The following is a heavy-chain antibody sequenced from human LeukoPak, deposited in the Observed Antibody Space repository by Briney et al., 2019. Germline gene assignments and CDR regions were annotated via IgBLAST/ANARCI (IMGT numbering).Heavy chain of an antibody. J-gene: IGHJ3*02. V-gene: IGHV3-23*01. CDR3: AKSLRAAAGTGAFDI. D-gene: IGHD6-13*01. CDR1: GFPFSNYD. Sequence: PGGSLRLSCAVSGFPFSNYDMSWVRQAPGRGREWVSSFRSSDDTIHYADSAKGRVTISRDDTKNTLYLQMNSLRVEHTAGSSCAKSLRAAAGTGAFDIWGQGTMVTVSS. CDR2: FRSSDDTI.